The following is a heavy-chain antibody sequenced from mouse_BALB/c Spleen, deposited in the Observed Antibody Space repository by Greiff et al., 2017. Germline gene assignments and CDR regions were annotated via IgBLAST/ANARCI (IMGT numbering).Heavy chain of an antibody. CDR1: GYSITSGYY. CDR3: ARDPGNYYGSGAY. Sequence: ESGPGLVKPSQSLSLTCSVTGYSITSGYYWNWIRQFPGNKLEWMGYISYDGSNNYNPSLKNRISITRDTSKNQFFLKLNSVTTEYTATYYCARDPGNYYGSGAYWGQGTLVTVSA. V-gene: IGHV3-6*02. J-gene: IGHJ3*01. CDR2: ISYDGSN. D-gene: IGHD1-1*01.